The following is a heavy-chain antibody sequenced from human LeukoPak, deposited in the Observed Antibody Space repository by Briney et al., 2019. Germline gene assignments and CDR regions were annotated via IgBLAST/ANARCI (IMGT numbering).Heavy chain of an antibody. CDR2: INRSGST. V-gene: IGHV4-34*01. CDR1: GRSFSGYY. D-gene: IGHD3-10*01. CDR3: APRAGSGTS. J-gene: IGHJ5*02. Sequence: KSSETLSLTCAVYGRSFSGYYWSWIRQPPGKGLEWIGEINRSGSTNYNPSLKSRVTISVDTSKNQFSLKLSSVTAADTAVYYCAPRAGSGTSWGQGTLVTVSS.